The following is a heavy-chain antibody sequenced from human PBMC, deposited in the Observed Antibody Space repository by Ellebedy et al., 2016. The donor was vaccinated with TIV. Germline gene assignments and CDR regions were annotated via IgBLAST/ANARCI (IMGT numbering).Heavy chain of an antibody. V-gene: IGHV3-23*01. CDR1: GISLRSYA. CDR2: ISDSGGNT. D-gene: IGHD1-20*01. J-gene: IGHJ4*02. CDR3: ATFRFNWNYFDS. Sequence: PGGSLRLSCAASGISLRSYAMSWVRQAPGKGLEWVSTISDSGGNTHFPDSVKGRFTISRDNARNSLYLQMNSLRAEDTAVYYCATFRFNWNYFDSWGQGTLVTVSS.